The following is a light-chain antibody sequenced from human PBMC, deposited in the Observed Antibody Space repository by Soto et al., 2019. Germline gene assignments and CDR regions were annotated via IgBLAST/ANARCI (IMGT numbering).Light chain of an antibody. Sequence: QSVLTQPPSASGSPGQSVTISCTGTSSDVGGYNYVSWYQQHPGKAPKLIIYEVSERPSGVPDRFSGSKSGNTASLTVSGLQAEDEADYYCSSYTSSSTWVFGGGTKLTVL. CDR1: SSDVGGYNY. CDR3: SSYTSSSTWV. J-gene: IGLJ3*02. V-gene: IGLV2-8*01. CDR2: EVS.